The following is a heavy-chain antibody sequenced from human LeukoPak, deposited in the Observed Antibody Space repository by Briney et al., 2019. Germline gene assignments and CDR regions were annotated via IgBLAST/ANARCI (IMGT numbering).Heavy chain of an antibody. D-gene: IGHD6-6*01. V-gene: IGHV4-34*01. Sequence: SETLSLTCTVSGGSISSYYWSWIRQPPGKGLEWIGEINHSGSTNYNPSLKSRVTISVDTSKNQFSLKLSSVTAADTAVYYCARHELVAARPDYFDYWGQGTLVTVSS. CDR1: GGSISSYY. CDR2: INHSGST. CDR3: ARHELVAARPDYFDY. J-gene: IGHJ4*02.